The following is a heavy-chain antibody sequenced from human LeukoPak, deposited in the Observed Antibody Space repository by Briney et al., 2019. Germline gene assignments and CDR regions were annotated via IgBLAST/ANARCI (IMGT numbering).Heavy chain of an antibody. CDR2: IYYSGST. D-gene: IGHD3-22*01. Sequence: PSETLSLTCTVSGGSIRSYYWSWNRQPPGKGLEWVGNIYYSGSTNYHPSLKSRVTISVDTSRNQFSLKLSSVSAADTAVYFRARSRDSSDRSYFYDFDSWGQGTLVTVSS. V-gene: IGHV4-59*01. CDR1: GGSIRSYY. CDR3: ARSRDSSDRSYFYDFDS. J-gene: IGHJ4*02.